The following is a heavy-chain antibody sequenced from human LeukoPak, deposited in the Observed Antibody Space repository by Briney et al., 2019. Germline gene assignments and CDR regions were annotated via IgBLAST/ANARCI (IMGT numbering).Heavy chain of an antibody. D-gene: IGHD1-26*01. V-gene: IGHV4-59*01. Sequence: SETLSLTCTVSGGSISSYYWSWIRQPPGKGLEWIGYIYYSGNTNYNPSLKSRVTISVDTSKNQFSLKLSSVTAADTAVYYCAKQYSGSFFAFDYWGQGTLVTVSS. CDR3: AKQYSGSFFAFDY. CDR2: IYYSGNT. J-gene: IGHJ4*02. CDR1: GGSISSYY.